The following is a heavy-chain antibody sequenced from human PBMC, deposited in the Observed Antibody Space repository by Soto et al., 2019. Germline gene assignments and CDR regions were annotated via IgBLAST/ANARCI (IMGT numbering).Heavy chain of an antibody. J-gene: IGHJ4*02. CDR2: TKNKANSYTT. CDR1: GFTFSDHY. Sequence: GGSLRLSCAASGFTFSDHYMHWVRQAPGKGLEWVGRTKNKANSYTTEYAASVKGRFTISRDDSKNSLYLQMNSLKTEDTAVYYCAKDRPGGSFDYWGQGTLVTVSS. CDR3: AKDRPGGSFDY. D-gene: IGHD1-26*01. V-gene: IGHV3-72*01.